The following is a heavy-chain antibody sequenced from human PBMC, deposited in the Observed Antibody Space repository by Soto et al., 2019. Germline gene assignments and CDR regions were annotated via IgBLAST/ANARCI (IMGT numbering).Heavy chain of an antibody. CDR1: GYTFTGYY. V-gene: IGHV1-2*02. D-gene: IGHD2-2*01. Sequence: GASVKVSCKASGYTFTGYYMHWVRQAPGQGLEWMGWINPNSGGTNYAQKFQGRVTMTRDTSISTAHMELSRLRSDDTAVYYCARERRSSTSSLYGMDVWGQGTTVTVSS. CDR3: ARERRSSTSSLYGMDV. J-gene: IGHJ6*02. CDR2: INPNSGGT.